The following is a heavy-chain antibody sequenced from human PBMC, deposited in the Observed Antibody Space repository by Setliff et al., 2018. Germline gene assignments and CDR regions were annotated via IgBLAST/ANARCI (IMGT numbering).Heavy chain of an antibody. CDR1: GYIFTNYW. CDR3: TRHEDRNKCTSSSCYRENDAFDV. J-gene: IGHJ3*01. Sequence: PGESLKISCKASGYIFTNYWIGWVRQMPGKGLEWVGVIYPGDSDTRYSPSFQGQVTISADKSINTAYLQWSSLKASDTAIYYCTRHEDRNKCTSSSCYRENDAFDVWGQGARVTVSS. V-gene: IGHV5-51*01. D-gene: IGHD2-2*01. CDR2: IYPGDSDT.